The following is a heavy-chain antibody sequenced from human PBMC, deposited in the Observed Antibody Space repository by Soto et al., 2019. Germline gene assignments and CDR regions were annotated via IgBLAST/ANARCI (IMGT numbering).Heavy chain of an antibody. D-gene: IGHD1-1*01. CDR2: IYYTGDT. Sequence: SETLSLTRTVSGASITTYYWSWIRQPPGQGLESIGYIYYTGDTNSNPSLKSRVTISIDTSKNQFSLKLGSVTAADTAVYYCARTARTPDSWGQGTLVTVSS. CDR3: ARTARTPDS. CDR1: GASITTYY. J-gene: IGHJ4*02. V-gene: IGHV4-59*01.